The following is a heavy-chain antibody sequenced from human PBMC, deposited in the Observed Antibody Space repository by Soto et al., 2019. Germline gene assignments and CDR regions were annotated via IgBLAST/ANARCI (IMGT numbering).Heavy chain of an antibody. J-gene: IGHJ6*02. CDR1: GFTFSSYA. D-gene: IGHD3-3*01. Sequence: GGSLRLSCAASGFTFSSYAMHWVRQAPGKGLEWVAVISYDGSNKYYADSVKGRFTISRDNSKNTLYLQMNSLRAEDTAVYYCARDQYYDFWSGYYYYYYYGMGVWGQGTTVTVSS. CDR2: ISYDGSNK. V-gene: IGHV3-30-3*01. CDR3: ARDQYYDFWSGYYYYYYYGMGV.